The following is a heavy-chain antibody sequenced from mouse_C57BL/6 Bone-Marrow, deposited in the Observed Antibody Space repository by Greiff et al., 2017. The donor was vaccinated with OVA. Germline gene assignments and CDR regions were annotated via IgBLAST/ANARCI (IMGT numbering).Heavy chain of an antibody. V-gene: IGHV3-6*01. Sequence: EVKLMESGPGLVKPSQSLSLTCSVTGYSITSGYYWNWIRQFPGNKLEWMGYISYDGSNNYNPSLKNRISITRDTSKNQFFLKLNSVTTEDTATYYCARGGYGSSPPYYAMDYWGQGTSVTVSS. CDR2: ISYDGSN. J-gene: IGHJ4*01. CDR1: GYSITSGYY. CDR3: ARGGYGSSPPYYAMDY. D-gene: IGHD1-1*01.